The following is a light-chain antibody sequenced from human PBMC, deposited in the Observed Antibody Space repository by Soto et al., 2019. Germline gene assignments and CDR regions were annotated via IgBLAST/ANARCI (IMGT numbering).Light chain of an antibody. Sequence: EIVLTKSPGTLSLSPGARATVSCRASQNVRRSYLAWYQQKPSQAPRLLIYGASLRATGIPDRFSGSGSGTFIPLTSSRLEPEDFTVYYCQEYGISNTFGGGTKVEIK. CDR2: GAS. V-gene: IGKV3-20*01. CDR1: QNVRRSY. J-gene: IGKJ4*01. CDR3: QEYGISNT.